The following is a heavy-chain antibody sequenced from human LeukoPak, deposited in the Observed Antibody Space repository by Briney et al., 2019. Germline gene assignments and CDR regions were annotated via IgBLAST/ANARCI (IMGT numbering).Heavy chain of an antibody. CDR3: AREKAAAGKGYYGMDV. Sequence: SETLSLTCAVSGYSISSGCYWGWIRQPPGKGLEWIGSIYHSGSTYYNPSLKSRVTISVDTSENQFSLKLSSVTAADTAVYYCAREKAAAGKGYYGMDVWGKGTTVTVSS. V-gene: IGHV4-38-2*02. CDR1: GYSISSGCY. J-gene: IGHJ6*04. D-gene: IGHD6-13*01. CDR2: IYHSGST.